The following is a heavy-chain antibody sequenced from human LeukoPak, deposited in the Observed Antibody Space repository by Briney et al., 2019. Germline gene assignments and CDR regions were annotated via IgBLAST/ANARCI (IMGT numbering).Heavy chain of an antibody. CDR1: GFTFSSYG. D-gene: IGHD5-24*01. CDR2: IWYDGSNK. J-gene: IGHJ4*02. V-gene: IGHV3-33*01. Sequence: PGRSLRLSCAASGFTFSSYGMHWVRQAPGKGLEWVAVIWYDGSNKYYADSVKGRFTISRDNAKNSLYLQMNSLRAEDTAVYYCAREADDGVYYFDYWGQGNPGHRLL. CDR3: AREADDGVYYFDY.